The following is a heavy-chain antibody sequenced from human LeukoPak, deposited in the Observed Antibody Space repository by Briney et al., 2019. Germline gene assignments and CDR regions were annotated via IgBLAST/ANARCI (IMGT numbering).Heavy chain of an antibody. J-gene: IGHJ4*02. CDR2: IIHSGGS. Sequence: SETLSLTCAVYGWSFSGYDWSWIRQPPGKGLDWIGEIIHSGGSNYNPSLKSRVTISVDTSKNQFSLNLNSINAADTAVYYCARGLGGSYYFDHWGQGTLVTVSS. D-gene: IGHD1-26*01. CDR3: ARGLGGSYYFDH. CDR1: GWSFSGYD. V-gene: IGHV4-34*01.